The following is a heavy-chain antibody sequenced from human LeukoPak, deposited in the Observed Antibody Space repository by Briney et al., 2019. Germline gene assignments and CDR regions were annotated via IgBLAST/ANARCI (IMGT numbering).Heavy chain of an antibody. V-gene: IGHV3-7*01. J-gene: IGHJ4*02. CDR2: IKQDGSEK. Sequence: GGSLRLSCAASGFTFSSYWMSWVRQAPGKGLEWVANIKQDGSEKYYVDSVKGRFTISRDNAKNSLYLQMNSLRAEDTAVYYCARSYYYDSSGYPYYFDYWGQGTLVTVSS. D-gene: IGHD3-22*01. CDR3: ARSYYYDSSGYPYYFDY. CDR1: GFTFSSYW.